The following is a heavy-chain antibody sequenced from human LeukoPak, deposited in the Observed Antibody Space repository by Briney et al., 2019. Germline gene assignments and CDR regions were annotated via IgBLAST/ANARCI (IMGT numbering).Heavy chain of an antibody. D-gene: IGHD5-12*01. CDR2: ISGSGGST. CDR1: GFTFSSHG. Sequence: PGGSLRLSCAASGFTFSSHGMNWVRQAPGKGLEWVSAISGSGGSTYYADSVKGRFTISRDNSKNTLYLQMNSLRAEDTAVYYCAKDLASYYFDYWGQGTLVTVSS. V-gene: IGHV3-23*01. CDR3: AKDLASYYFDY. J-gene: IGHJ4*02.